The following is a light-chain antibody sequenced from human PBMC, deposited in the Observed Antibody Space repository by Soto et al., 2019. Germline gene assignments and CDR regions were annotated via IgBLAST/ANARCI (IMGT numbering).Light chain of an antibody. V-gene: IGLV3-21*02. CDR1: NIGSKS. CDR3: QVWDSSSDHYV. Sequence: SYELTQPPSVSVAPGQTARITCGGNNIGSKSVHWYQQKPGQAPVLVVYDDSDRPSGIPELFSDSNSGNTATLTISRVEAGDEADYYCQVWDSSSDHYVFGTGTKVTVL. J-gene: IGLJ1*01. CDR2: DDS.